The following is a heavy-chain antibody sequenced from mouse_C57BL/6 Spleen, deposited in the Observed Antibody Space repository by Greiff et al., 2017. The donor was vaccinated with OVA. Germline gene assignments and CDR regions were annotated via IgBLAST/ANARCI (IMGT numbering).Heavy chain of an antibody. D-gene: IGHD1-1*01. CDR3: ARHSPYGSSPFAY. Sequence: VQLVESGGGLVQPGGSLKLSCAASGFTFSDYGMAWVRQAPRKGPEWVAFISNLAYSIYYADTVTGRFTISREHAKNTLYLEMSSLRSEDTAMDDCARHSPYGSSPFAYWGQGTLVTVSA. V-gene: IGHV5-15*01. CDR1: GFTFSDYG. J-gene: IGHJ3*01. CDR2: ISNLAYSI.